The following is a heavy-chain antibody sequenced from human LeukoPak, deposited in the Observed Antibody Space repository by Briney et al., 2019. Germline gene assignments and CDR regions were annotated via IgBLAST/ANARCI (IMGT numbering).Heavy chain of an antibody. D-gene: IGHD3-22*01. V-gene: IGHV3-21*01. CDR3: ARRGDDSSGYYHDY. CDR1: GFTFSSYI. Sequence: GGSLRLSCAASGFTFSSYIMNWVRQAPGKGLEWVSSITSSSSYIYYADSVKGRFTISRDDAKNSLYLQMNSLRAEDTAVYYCARRGDDSSGYYHDYWGQGTLVTVSS. J-gene: IGHJ4*02. CDR2: ITSSSSYI.